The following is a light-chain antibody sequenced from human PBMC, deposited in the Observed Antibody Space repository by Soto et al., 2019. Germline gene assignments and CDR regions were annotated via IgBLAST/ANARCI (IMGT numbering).Light chain of an antibody. CDR1: SSDVRSYNL. CDR3: CSYAGRSTHVV. J-gene: IGLJ2*01. CDR2: EGS. V-gene: IGLV2-23*01. Sequence: QSALTQPASVSGSPGQSITISCTGTSSDVRSYNLVSWYQQHPGKAPKLMIYEGSKRPSGVSNRFSGSKSGNTASLTISGLQGEDEADYYCCSYAGRSTHVVFGGGTQLTVL.